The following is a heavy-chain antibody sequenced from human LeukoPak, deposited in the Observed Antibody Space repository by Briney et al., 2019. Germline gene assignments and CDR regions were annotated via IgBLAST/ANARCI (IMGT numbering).Heavy chain of an antibody. CDR3: ARWYSSGWHDY. CDR1: GFTFSSYW. Sequence: GGSLRLSCAASGFTFSSYWMSWVRQAPGKGLKWVANIKQDGSEKDYVDSVKGRFTISRDNAKNSLYLQLNSLRAEDTAVYYCARWYSSGWHDYWGQGTLVTVSS. D-gene: IGHD6-19*01. CDR2: IKQDGSEK. V-gene: IGHV3-7*04. J-gene: IGHJ4*02.